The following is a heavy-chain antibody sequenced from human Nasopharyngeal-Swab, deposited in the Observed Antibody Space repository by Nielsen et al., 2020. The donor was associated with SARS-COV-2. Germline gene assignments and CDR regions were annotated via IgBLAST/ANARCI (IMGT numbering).Heavy chain of an antibody. D-gene: IGHD4-17*01. CDR2: INPNSGGT. V-gene: IGHV1-2*06. J-gene: IGHJ6*03. Sequence: WVRQAPGQGLEWMGRINPNSGGTNYAQKFQGRVTVTRDTSISAAYMELSRLRSDDTAVYYCARGRTTATEYYYYYYFDVWGKGTTVTVSS. CDR3: ARGRTTATEYYYYYYFDV.